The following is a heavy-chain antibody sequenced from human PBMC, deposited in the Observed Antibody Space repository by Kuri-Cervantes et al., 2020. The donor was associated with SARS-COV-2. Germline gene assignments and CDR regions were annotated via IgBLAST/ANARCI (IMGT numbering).Heavy chain of an antibody. CDR2: IYYSVST. Sequence: SETLSPTCTVSGGSIISGDYYWSWIRQPPGKGLEWIGYIYYSVSTYYNPSLKSRVTISVDTSKNPFSLKLSSVTAADTAVYYCARTLASITGTYMDVWGKGTTVTVSS. V-gene: IGHV4-30-4*01. D-gene: IGHD1-7*01. J-gene: IGHJ6*03. CDR3: ARTLASITGTYMDV. CDR1: GGSIISGDYY.